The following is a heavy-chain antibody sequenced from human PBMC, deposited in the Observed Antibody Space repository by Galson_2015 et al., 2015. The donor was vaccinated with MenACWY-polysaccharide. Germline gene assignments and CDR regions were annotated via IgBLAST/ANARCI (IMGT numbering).Heavy chain of an antibody. V-gene: IGHV4-61*01. CDR1: GDSVTNLNYY. CDR3: ARETNHRGSFGWFDT. D-gene: IGHD3-16*01. CDR2: MSYSGRG. Sequence: SETLSLTCTVSGDSVTNLNYYWIWLRQPPGKRPEWIGYMSYSGRGNQNPSLKSRISISMDTSKNQFSLRLTSVTAADTTMYYCARETNHRGSFGWFDTWGQGTLVTVSS. J-gene: IGHJ5*02.